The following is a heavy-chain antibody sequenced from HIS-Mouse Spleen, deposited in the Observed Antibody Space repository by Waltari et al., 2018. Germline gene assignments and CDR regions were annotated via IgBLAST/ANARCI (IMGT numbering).Heavy chain of an antibody. Sequence: QLQLQESGPGLLKPSETLSLTCTVSGGSISSSSYYWGWIRQPPGKGLEWIGSIYYSGRTTCNPSLKRRVTIPVGTAKHQFSLKLGSVTAADTAVYYCAREIPYSSSWYDWYFDLWGRGTLVTVSS. V-gene: IGHV4-39*07. CDR2: IYYSGRT. J-gene: IGHJ2*01. D-gene: IGHD6-13*01. CDR3: AREIPYSSSWYDWYFDL. CDR1: GGSISSSSYY.